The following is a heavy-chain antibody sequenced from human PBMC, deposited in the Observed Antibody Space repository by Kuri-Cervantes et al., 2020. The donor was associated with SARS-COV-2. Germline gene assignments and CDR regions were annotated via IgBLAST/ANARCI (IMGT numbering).Heavy chain of an antibody. D-gene: IGHD3-3*01. Sequence: ESLEISCTVSGGSISSYYWSWIRQPPGKGLEGIGYIYYSGSTNYSPSLKSRVTISIDTSKNQFSLKLSSVTAADPAVYHCARQVRGYGSDYWGQGTLVTVSS. J-gene: IGHJ4*02. CDR1: GGSISSYY. V-gene: IGHV4-59*08. CDR2: IYYSGST. CDR3: ARQVRGYGSDY.